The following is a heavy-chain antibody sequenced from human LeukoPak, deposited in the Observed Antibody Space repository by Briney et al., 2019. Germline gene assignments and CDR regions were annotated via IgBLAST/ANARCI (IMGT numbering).Heavy chain of an antibody. D-gene: IGHD3-10*01. V-gene: IGHV4-34*01. CDR1: GGSFSGYY. J-gene: IGHJ5*02. CDR2: INHSGST. Sequence: SETLSLTCAVYGGSFSGYYWSWIRQPPGKGLEWIGEINHSGSTNYNPSLKSRVTISVDTSKNQFSLKLSSVTAADTAVYYCARGHVLLWFGESYNWFDPWGQGTLVTASS. CDR3: ARGHVLLWFGESYNWFDP.